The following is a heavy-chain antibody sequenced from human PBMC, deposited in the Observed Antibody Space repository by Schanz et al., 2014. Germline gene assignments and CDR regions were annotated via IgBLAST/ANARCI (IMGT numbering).Heavy chain of an antibody. Sequence: QLQLQESGPGLVKPSETLSLTCTVSGGSISSSNYYWGWIRQPPGKGLEWIESIYYSGSTYYNPSFKSRVPTPVDTSKTQFSLKLSSVTAADTAVYYCARQFYDILTGYWFPYYFDYWGQGTLVTVSS. V-gene: IGHV4-39*01. J-gene: IGHJ4*02. CDR2: IYYSGST. CDR1: GGSISSSNYY. CDR3: ARQFYDILTGYWFPYYFDY. D-gene: IGHD3-9*01.